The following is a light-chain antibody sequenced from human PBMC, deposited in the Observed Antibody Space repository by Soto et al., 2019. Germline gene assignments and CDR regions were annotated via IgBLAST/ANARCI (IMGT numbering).Light chain of an antibody. CDR3: TSYTSSTTNYV. CDR2: EVS. CDR1: SSDIGGYNY. Sequence: QSVLTQPASMSGSPGQSITFSCTGTSSDIGGYNYVSWYQQHPGKAPKLMIYEVSNRPSGVSDRFSGSKSGNTASLTISGLQAEDEADYYCTSYTSSTTNYVFGTGTKLTVL. J-gene: IGLJ1*01. V-gene: IGLV2-14*01.